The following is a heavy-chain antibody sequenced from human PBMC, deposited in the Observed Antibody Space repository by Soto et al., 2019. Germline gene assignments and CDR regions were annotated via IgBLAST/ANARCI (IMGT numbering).Heavy chain of an antibody. Sequence: EVHLVESGGGLVKPGGSLRLSCAVSGFTFSSCTMNWVRQAPGKGLEWVSSISPSTSHIYYTDSVKGRSTISRDNAKNPLFLQMNSLRAEDTAVYYCSGCSGGACHRTYGMDLWGQWTTVTVSS. D-gene: IGHD2-15*01. J-gene: IGHJ6*02. CDR1: GFTFSSCT. CDR3: SGCSGGACHRTYGMDL. CDR2: ISPSTSHI. V-gene: IGHV3-21*01.